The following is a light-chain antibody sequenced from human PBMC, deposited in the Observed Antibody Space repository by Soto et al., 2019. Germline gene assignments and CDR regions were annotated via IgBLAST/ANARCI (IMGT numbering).Light chain of an antibody. CDR3: ALYMGSGIYV. J-gene: IGLJ1*01. CDR1: SGSVSASSY. CDR2: STN. V-gene: IGLV8-61*01. Sequence: QTVVTQEPSFSVSPGGTVTLTCGFNSGSVSASSYPSWYQQTPGQTPRTLIYSTNNRSSGVPDRFSGSILGNKAALTITGAQADDESHYYCALYMGSGIYVFGTGTKLTVL.